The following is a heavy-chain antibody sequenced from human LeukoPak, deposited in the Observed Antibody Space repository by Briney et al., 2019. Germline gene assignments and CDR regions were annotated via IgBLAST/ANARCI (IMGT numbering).Heavy chain of an antibody. CDR1: GFTFTTYG. CDR2: ISGSGGST. D-gene: IGHD3-9*01. V-gene: IGHV3-23*01. J-gene: IGHJ4*02. CDR3: AKDPAQAYYDILTGYWYFDY. Sequence: GGSLRLSCAASGFTFTTYGMIWVRHAPGKGLEWVLGISGSGGSTYYADSVKGRFTISRDNSKNTLYLQMNSLRAEDTAVYYCAKDPAQAYYDILTGYWYFDYWGQGTLVTVSS.